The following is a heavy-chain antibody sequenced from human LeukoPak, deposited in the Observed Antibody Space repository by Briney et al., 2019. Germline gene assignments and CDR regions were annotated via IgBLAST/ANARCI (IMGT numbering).Heavy chain of an antibody. J-gene: IGHJ6*03. Sequence: GGSLRLSCAASGFTFSSYSMNWVRQAPGKGLEWVSYISSSSSTIYYADSVKGRFTISRDNAKNSLYLQMNSLRAEDTAVYYCARDVEGRDGYNYDYYYYMGVWGKGTTVTVSS. CDR2: ISSSSSTI. CDR1: GFTFSSYS. D-gene: IGHD5-24*01. V-gene: IGHV3-48*01. CDR3: ARDVEGRDGYNYDYYYYMGV.